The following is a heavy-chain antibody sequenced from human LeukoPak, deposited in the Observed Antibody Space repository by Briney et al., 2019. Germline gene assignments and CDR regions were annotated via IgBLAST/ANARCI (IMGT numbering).Heavy chain of an antibody. D-gene: IGHD5-12*01. CDR1: GYTFTSYG. V-gene: IGHV1-18*01. Sequence: ASVQVSCKASGYTFTSYGISWVRQAPGQGLEWMGWISAYNGITNYAQKLQGRVTMTTDTSTSTAYMELRSLRSDDTAVYYCARDSYVVATLRHFDYWGQGTLVPVSS. CDR3: ARDSYVVATLRHFDY. J-gene: IGHJ4*02. CDR2: ISAYNGIT.